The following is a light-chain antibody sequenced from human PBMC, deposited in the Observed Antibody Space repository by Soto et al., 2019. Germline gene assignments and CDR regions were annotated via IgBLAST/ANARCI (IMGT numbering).Light chain of an antibody. J-gene: IGLJ1*01. V-gene: IGLV2-14*01. CDR2: EVS. CDR1: SSDVGGYDY. CDR3: SSYTSSSTYV. Sequence: QSVLTQPASVSGSPGQSITISCTGTSSDVGGYDYVSWYQHHPGKAPKLMIFEVSNRPSGVSNRFSGSKSGNTASLTISGLKAEDEADYYCSSYTSSSTYVFGTGTKVTVL.